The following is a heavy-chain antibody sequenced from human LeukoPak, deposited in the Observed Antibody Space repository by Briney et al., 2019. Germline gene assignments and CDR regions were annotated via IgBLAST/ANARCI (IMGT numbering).Heavy chain of an antibody. CDR3: ASGTYYYFDF. V-gene: IGHV4-59*08. D-gene: IGHD1-26*01. Sequence: PSETLSLTCTVSGASISSYCWSWIRQPPGKGLEWIGYIYYSGSTNYNPSLKNRVTISVDTSKNQFSLKLGSVTAADTAVYYCASGTYYYFDFWGQGTLVTVSS. CDR2: IYYSGST. J-gene: IGHJ4*02. CDR1: GASISSYC.